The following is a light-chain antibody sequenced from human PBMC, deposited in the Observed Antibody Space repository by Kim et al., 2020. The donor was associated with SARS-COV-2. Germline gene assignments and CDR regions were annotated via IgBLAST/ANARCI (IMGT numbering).Light chain of an antibody. CDR2: QDS. Sequence: SPGQTASITCSGDKLGDKYACWYQQKPGQYPVLVIYQDSKRPSGIPERFSGSNSGNTATLTISGTQAMDEADYYCQAWDSSPYVVFGGGTQLTVL. J-gene: IGLJ2*01. CDR1: KLGDKY. V-gene: IGLV3-1*01. CDR3: QAWDSSPYVV.